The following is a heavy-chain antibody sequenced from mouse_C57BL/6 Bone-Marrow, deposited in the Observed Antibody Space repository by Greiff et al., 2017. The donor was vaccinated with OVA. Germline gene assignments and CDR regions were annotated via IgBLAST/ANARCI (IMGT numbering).Heavy chain of an antibody. CDR2: IYPRDGST. CDR3: ARDGNYLHYYAMDY. V-gene: IGHV1-85*01. CDR1: GYTFTSYD. J-gene: IGHJ4*01. D-gene: IGHD2-1*01. Sequence: VMLVESGPELVKPGASVKLSCKASGYTFTSYDINWVKQRPGQGLEWIGWIYPRDGSTKYNEKFKGKATLTVDTSSSTAYMELHSLTSEDSAVYFCARDGNYLHYYAMDYWGQGTSVTVSS.